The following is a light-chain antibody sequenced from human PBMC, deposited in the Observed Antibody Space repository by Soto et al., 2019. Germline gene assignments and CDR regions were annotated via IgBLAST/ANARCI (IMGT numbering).Light chain of an antibody. CDR2: LNSDGSH. Sequence: QSVLTQSPSASASLGASVKLTCTLSSGHSSYAIAWHQQQPEKGPRYLMKLNSDGSHSKGDGIPERFSGSSSGAERYLTISSLQSEDEADYYCQTWVTGIHVVFGGGTKLTVL. CDR3: QTWVTGIHVV. V-gene: IGLV4-69*01. J-gene: IGLJ2*01. CDR1: SGHSSYA.